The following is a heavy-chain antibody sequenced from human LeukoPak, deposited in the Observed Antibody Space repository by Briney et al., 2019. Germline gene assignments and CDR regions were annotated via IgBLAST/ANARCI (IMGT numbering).Heavy chain of an antibody. Sequence: SETLSLTCAVYGGSFSGYYWSWIRQPPGKGLEWIGYIYHSGSTYYNPSLKSRVTISVDRSKNQFSLKLSSVTAADTAVYYCARVAIAASTYYFDYWGQGTLVTVSS. CDR2: IYHSGST. CDR1: GGSFSGYY. J-gene: IGHJ4*02. CDR3: ARVAIAASTYYFDY. D-gene: IGHD6-6*01. V-gene: IGHV4-34*01.